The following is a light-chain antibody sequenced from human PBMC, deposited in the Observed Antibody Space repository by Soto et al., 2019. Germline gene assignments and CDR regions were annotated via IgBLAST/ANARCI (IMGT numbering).Light chain of an antibody. J-gene: IGKJ3*01. V-gene: IGKV3-20*01. CDR2: GAS. CDR1: QSVSGSY. CDR3: HQYGRSPFT. Sequence: EIVLAQSPGTLSLSPGDRATLSCRASQSVSGSYLAWYQQKPGQAPRLLIYGASSRATDIPDRFSGSGSGTEFTLTISRLEPEDFAVYYCHQYGRSPFTFGPGTKVDIK.